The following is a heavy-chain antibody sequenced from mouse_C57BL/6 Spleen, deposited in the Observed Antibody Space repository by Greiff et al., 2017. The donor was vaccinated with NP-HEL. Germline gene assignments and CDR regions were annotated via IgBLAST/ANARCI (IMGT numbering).Heavy chain of an antibody. CDR2: IRLKSDNYAT. CDR1: GFTFSNYW. J-gene: IGHJ2*01. CDR3: TGDSSGFDY. V-gene: IGHV6-3*01. Sequence: EVKLQESGGGLVQPGGSMKLSCVASGFTFSNYWMNWVRQSPEKGLEWVAQIRLKSDNYATHYAESVKGRFTISRDDSKSSVYLQMNNLRAEDTGIYYCTGDSSGFDYWGQGTTLTVSS. D-gene: IGHD3-2*02.